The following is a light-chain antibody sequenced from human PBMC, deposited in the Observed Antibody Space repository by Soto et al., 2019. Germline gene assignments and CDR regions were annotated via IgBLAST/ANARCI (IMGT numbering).Light chain of an antibody. J-gene: IGKJ5*01. CDR2: DAS. Sequence: MVWTQSPVTLSLSRGERATLAGRASQSVSSYLAWYQQKPGQAPRLLIYDASNRATGIPARFSGSGSGTDFTLTIRRLEPEDFAVYSCQQRSNWPPITFGQGTRLQNK. CDR3: QQRSNWPPIT. CDR1: QSVSSY. V-gene: IGKV3-11*01.